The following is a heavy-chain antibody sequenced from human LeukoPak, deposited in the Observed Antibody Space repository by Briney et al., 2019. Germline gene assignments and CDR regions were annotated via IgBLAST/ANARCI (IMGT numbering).Heavy chain of an antibody. J-gene: IGHJ6*03. D-gene: IGHD6-13*01. CDR3: ARDSDYSSSWEGNYYYMDV. CDR1: GYTFTGYY. Sequence: ASVKVSCKASGYTFTGYYMHWVRQAPGQGLEWMGWINPNSGGTNYAQKFQGRVTMTRDTSISTAYMELSRLRSDDTAVYYCARDSDYSSSWEGNYYYMDVWGKGTTVTVSS. V-gene: IGHV1-2*02. CDR2: INPNSGGT.